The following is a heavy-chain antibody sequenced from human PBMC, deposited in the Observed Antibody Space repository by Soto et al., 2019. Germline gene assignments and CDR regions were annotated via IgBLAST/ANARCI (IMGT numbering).Heavy chain of an antibody. V-gene: IGHV3-30*18. Sequence: QVQLVESGGGVVQPGRSLRLSCAASGFTFSSYGMHWVRQAPGKGLEWVAVISYDGSNKFYADSMKGRFTISRDNSKNTLYLQMNRLRTEDTAVYYCANDESSFHRSDGWDVWGQGTTVTVSS. D-gene: IGHD6-13*01. CDR3: ANDESSFHRSDGWDV. CDR1: GFTFSSYG. J-gene: IGHJ6*02. CDR2: ISYDGSNK.